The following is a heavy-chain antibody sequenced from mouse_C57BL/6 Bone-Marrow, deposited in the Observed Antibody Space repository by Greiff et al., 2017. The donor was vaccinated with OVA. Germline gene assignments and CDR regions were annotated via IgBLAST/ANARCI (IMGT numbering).Heavy chain of an antibody. V-gene: IGHV7-1*01. CDR3: ARDARGNYYWYFDV. J-gene: IGHJ1*03. CDR2: SRNKANDYTT. CDR1: GFTFSDFY. D-gene: IGHD2-1*01. Sequence: EVKLVESRGGLVQSGRSLRLSCATSGFTFSDFYMEWVRQAPGKGLEWIAASRNKANDYTTEYSASVKGRFIVSRDTSQSILYLQMNALRADDTAIYYCARDARGNYYWYFDVWGTGTTVTVSS.